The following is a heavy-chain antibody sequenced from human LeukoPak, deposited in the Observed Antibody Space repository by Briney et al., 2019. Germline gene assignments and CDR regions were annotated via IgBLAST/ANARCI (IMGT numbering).Heavy chain of an antibody. CDR3: ARPSRSTGPAY. J-gene: IGHJ4*02. D-gene: IGHD2-2*01. CDR2: ISSTSNTI. Sequence: GGSLRLSCAASGFIFSNYSMNWVRQAPGKGLEWVSWISSTSNTIYYADSEKGRFTISRDNAKNSLDLQMNSLRDEDTAVYYCARPSRSTGPAYWGQGTLVTVSS. V-gene: IGHV3-48*02. CDR1: GFIFSNYS.